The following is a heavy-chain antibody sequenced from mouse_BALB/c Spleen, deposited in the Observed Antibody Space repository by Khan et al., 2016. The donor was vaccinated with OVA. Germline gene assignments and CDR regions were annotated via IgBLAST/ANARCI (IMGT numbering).Heavy chain of an antibody. J-gene: IGHJ2*01. CDR2: INPTSGYT. CDR3: TRDRIDY. Sequence: QVQLQQSGAELAKPGASVTMSCKASGYTFTPYWMHWVKQRPGQGLEWIGYINPTSGYTDYNDKFKDRATLSADKSSSTAYMQLNSLTSEDSAVYYCTRDRIDYWGQGTTLTVSS. CDR1: GYTFTPYW. V-gene: IGHV1-7*01.